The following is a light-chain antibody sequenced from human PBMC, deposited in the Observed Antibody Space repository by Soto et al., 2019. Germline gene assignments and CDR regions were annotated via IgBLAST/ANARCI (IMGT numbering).Light chain of an antibody. V-gene: IGKV3D-20*01. Sequence: EIVLTQSPATLSLSPGERATLSCWASQSVTSSSLAWYQHKPGLAPRLLVYGTSSRATGVPDRFSGSGSGTDFTLTITRLEPEDFAVYYCHHFGSSPPYSFGQGTKLEIK. CDR2: GTS. CDR3: HHFGSSPPYS. CDR1: QSVTSSS. J-gene: IGKJ2*03.